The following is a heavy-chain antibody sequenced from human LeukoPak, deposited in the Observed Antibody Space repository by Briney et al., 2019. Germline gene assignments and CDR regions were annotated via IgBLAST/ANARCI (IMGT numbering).Heavy chain of an antibody. J-gene: IGHJ3*02. Sequence: SVKVSCKASGDTFISYAIIWVRQAPGQGLEWMGGIIPIFGTVNYAQKFQGRVTITADEFTSTAYMELSSLRSEDTAVYYCARGSDYGGNAGGAFDIWGQGTLVTVSS. V-gene: IGHV1-69*13. CDR3: ARGSDYGGNAGGAFDI. D-gene: IGHD4-23*01. CDR1: GDTFISYA. CDR2: IIPIFGTV.